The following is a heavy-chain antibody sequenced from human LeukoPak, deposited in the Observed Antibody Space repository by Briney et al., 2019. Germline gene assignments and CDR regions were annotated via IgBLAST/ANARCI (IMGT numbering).Heavy chain of an antibody. CDR3: ASLGYCSGGSCHRNLDY. J-gene: IGHJ4*02. CDR2: ISYDGSNK. V-gene: IGHV3-30-3*01. Sequence: GGSLRLSCAASGFTFSSYAMHWVRQAPGKGLEWVAVISYDGSNKYYADSVKGRFTISRDNSKNTLYLQMNSLRAEDTAVYYCASLGYCSGGSCHRNLDYWGQGTLVTVSS. D-gene: IGHD2-15*01. CDR1: GFTFSSYA.